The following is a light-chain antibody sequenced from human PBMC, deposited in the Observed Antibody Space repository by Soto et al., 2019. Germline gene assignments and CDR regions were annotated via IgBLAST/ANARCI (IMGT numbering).Light chain of an antibody. Sequence: QSALTQPASVSGSPGQSITISCSGTSGDVGSYNLVSWYQQHPDKAPKLMIYEDTKRPSGVSDRFSGSTSGNTASLTISGLQAEDEADYYCCSSARSSSLYVFGTGTKLTVL. J-gene: IGLJ1*01. CDR1: SGDVGSYNL. CDR3: CSSARSSSLYV. V-gene: IGLV2-23*01. CDR2: EDT.